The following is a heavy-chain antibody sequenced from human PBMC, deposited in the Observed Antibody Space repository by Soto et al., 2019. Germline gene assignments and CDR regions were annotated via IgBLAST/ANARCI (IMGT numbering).Heavy chain of an antibody. Sequence: EVQLVESGGGLVKPGGSLRLSCAASGFTFSNAWMSWVRQAPGKGLEWVGRIKSKTDGGTTDYAAPVKGRFTISRDDSKNTLYLQMNSLKTEDTAVYYCTPVNSSSWYEFDYWGQGTLVTVSS. CDR3: TPVNSSSWYEFDY. CDR2: IKSKTDGGTT. V-gene: IGHV3-15*01. J-gene: IGHJ4*02. D-gene: IGHD6-13*01. CDR1: GFTFSNAW.